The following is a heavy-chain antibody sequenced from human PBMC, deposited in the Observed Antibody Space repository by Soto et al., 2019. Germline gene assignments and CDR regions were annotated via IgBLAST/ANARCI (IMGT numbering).Heavy chain of an antibody. Sequence: EVQLVESGGGLVQPGGSLRLSCAASGFTFSDHYMDWVRQAPGKGLEWVGRTRNKANSYTTEYAASVKGRFTISKDDSKNSLDPQMNSLENEETAVYFWGAGKGLLIGGYYLYIDVWGQRNPVTGS. J-gene: IGHJ6*03. CDR3: GAGKGLLIGGYYLYIDV. CDR2: TRNKANSYTT. D-gene: IGHD3-10*01. V-gene: IGHV3-72*01. CDR1: GFTFSDHY.